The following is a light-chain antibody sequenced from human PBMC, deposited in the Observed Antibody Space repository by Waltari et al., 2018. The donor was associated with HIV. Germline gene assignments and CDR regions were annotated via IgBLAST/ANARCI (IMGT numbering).Light chain of an antibody. CDR3: MSYISSATPE. Sequence: QSALTQPASVSGSPGQSITISCTGPRSDLDTFKSVSWYQHPPGKAPKVIIYEVSNRPSGVSYRFSGSKSGHTASLTISGLQAEDEADYFCMSYISSATPEFGGGTKLTVL. J-gene: IGLJ3*02. V-gene: IGLV2-14*01. CDR1: RSDLDTFKS. CDR2: EVS.